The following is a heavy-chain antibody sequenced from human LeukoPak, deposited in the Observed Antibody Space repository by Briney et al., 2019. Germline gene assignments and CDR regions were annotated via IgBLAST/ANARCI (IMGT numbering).Heavy chain of an antibody. V-gene: IGHV3-23*01. J-gene: IGHJ5*02. CDR1: GFTFSSYA. CDR3: VRGSRGNYDT. D-gene: IGHD3-22*01. CDR2: ITSSGDNT. Sequence: GGSLRLSCAASGFTFSSYAMCWVRQAPGKGLQWVSSITSSGDNTYYADSVNGRFTISRDNTKSTLHLQVNSLRAEDTAVYYCVRGSRGNYDTWGQGTLVTVSS.